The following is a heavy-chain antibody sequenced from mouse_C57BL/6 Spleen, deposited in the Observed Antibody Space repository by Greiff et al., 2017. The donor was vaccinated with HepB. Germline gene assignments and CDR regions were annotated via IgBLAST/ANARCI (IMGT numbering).Heavy chain of an antibody. CDR1: GYAFTNYL. V-gene: IGHV1-54*01. D-gene: IGHD1-1*01. Sequence: VQLQQSGAELVRPGASVKVSCKASGYAFTNYLIEWVKQRPGQGLEWIGVINPGSGGTNYNEKFKGKATLTADKSSSTAYMQLSSLTSEDSAVYFGAREGLYGSSYWYFDVWGTGTTVTVSS. J-gene: IGHJ1*03. CDR2: INPGSGGT. CDR3: AREGLYGSSYWYFDV.